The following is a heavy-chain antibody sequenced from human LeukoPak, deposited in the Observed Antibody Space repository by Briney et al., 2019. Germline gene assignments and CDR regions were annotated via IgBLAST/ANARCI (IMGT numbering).Heavy chain of an antibody. CDR1: GGSISSGSYY. CDR2: IYTSGST. Sequence: SQTLSLTCTVSGGSISSGSYYWSWIRQPAGKGLEWIGRIYTSGSTNYNPSLKSRVTISVDTSKNQFSLKLSSVTAAGTAVYYCVRVTTGGYYNCWGQGTLVTVSS. CDR3: VRVTTGGYYNC. D-gene: IGHD3-22*01. J-gene: IGHJ4*02. V-gene: IGHV4-61*02.